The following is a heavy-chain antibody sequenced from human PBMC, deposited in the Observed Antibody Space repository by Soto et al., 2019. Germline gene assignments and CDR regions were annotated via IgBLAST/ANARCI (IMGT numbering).Heavy chain of an antibody. D-gene: IGHD2-15*01. Sequence: EVQLLQSGGGLVQPGGSLRLSCAASGFTLSTYAMAWVRQAPGKGLEWVSDIRGSGGYTYYAGSVKGRFTISRDKSKNTLYLQMSSLRADDTAVYYCAIQPGLTVVGYFHFWGQGSRVTVSS. CDR3: AIQPGLTVVGYFHF. V-gene: IGHV3-23*01. CDR2: IRGSGGYT. CDR1: GFTLSTYA. J-gene: IGHJ4*02.